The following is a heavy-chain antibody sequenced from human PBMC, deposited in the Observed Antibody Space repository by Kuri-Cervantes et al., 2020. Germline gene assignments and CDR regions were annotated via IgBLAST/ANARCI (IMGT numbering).Heavy chain of an antibody. CDR1: GGSISSSSYY. J-gene: IGHJ5*02. D-gene: IGHD6-19*01. CDR3: ARDSTRGSGWYGWGNAKTYNWFDP. CDR2: IYYSGST. Sequence: ESLKISCTVSGGSISSSSYYWGWIRRPPGKGLEWIGSIYYSGSTNYNPSLKSRVTISVDTSKNQFSLKLSSVTAADTAVYYCARDSTRGSGWYGWGNAKTYNWFDPWGQGTLVTVSS. V-gene: IGHV4-39*07.